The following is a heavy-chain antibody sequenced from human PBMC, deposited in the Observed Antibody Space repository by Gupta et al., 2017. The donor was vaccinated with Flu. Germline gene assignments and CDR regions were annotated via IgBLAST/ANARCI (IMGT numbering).Heavy chain of an antibody. Sequence: QVQLVESGGGVVQPGRSLRLSCAASGFTFSRYALLWVRQAPGKGLEWVAVISYDGRNKYYADSVKGRFTISRDNSKNTLNLQMNSLRAEDTAVYYCARDWERWLQLLAFDIWGQGTMVTVSS. D-gene: IGHD5-24*01. CDR1: GFTFSRYA. CDR3: ARDWERWLQLLAFDI. J-gene: IGHJ3*02. V-gene: IGHV3-30*04. CDR2: ISYDGRNK.